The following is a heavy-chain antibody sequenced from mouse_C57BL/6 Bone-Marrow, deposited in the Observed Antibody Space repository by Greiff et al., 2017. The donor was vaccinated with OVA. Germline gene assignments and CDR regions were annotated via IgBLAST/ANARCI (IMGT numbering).Heavy chain of an antibody. CDR1: GFNIKDYY. CDR3: ARFLITTVVATPLAY. Sequence: EVQVVESGAELVKPGASVKLSCTASGFNIKDYYMHWVKQRTEQGLEWIGRIDPEDGESKSAPKFQGKATITADTSSNTAYLQLSSLTSEDTAVYYCARFLITTVVATPLAYWGQGTLVTVSA. D-gene: IGHD1-1*01. V-gene: IGHV14-2*01. J-gene: IGHJ3*01. CDR2: IDPEDGES.